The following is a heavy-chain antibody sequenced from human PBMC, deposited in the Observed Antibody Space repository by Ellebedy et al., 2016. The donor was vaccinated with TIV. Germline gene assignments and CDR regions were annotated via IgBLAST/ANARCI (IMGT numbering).Heavy chain of an antibody. CDR2: IHNSGNT. CDR1: GGSISGYF. Sequence: PSETLSLTCTVSGGSISGYFWTWIRQPPGKGLEWIGYIHNSGNTNYNPSLKSRVNISMDTSKNQFSLNLTSVTAADTAVYYCARDNYDVLTGSQSWFDPWGQGSLVTVSS. D-gene: IGHD3-9*01. CDR3: ARDNYDVLTGSQSWFDP. J-gene: IGHJ5*02. V-gene: IGHV4-59*12.